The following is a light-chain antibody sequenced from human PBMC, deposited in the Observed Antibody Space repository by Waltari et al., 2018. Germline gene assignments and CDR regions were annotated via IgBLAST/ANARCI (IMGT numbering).Light chain of an antibody. Sequence: DIQMTQSPSTLPASIGDRVPIPRRASQTSICWLAWYQQKPGQAPRLLLYRATALETGVPSRFSGTGSGTEFTLTINGLQPDDSATYFCQQYDSFWSFGQGTKVEVK. V-gene: IGKV1-5*03. CDR3: QQYDSFWS. CDR1: QTSICW. CDR2: RAT. J-gene: IGKJ1*01.